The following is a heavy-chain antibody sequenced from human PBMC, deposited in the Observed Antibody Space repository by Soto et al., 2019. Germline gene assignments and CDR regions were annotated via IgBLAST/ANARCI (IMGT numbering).Heavy chain of an antibody. J-gene: IGHJ3*02. CDR2: ISSSSSYI. CDR3: ARGRQAVAGDAFDI. V-gene: IGHV3-21*01. D-gene: IGHD6-19*01. Sequence: PGGSLRLSCAASGFTFSSYSMNWVRQAPGKGLEWVSSISSSSSYIYYADSVKGRFTISRDNAKNSLYLQMNSLRAEDTAVYYCARGRQAVAGDAFDIWGQGTMVTVSS. CDR1: GFTFSSYS.